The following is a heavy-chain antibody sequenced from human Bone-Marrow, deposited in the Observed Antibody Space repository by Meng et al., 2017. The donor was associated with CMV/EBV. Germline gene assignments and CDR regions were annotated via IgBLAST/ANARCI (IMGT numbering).Heavy chain of an antibody. V-gene: IGHV3-30*04. CDR1: GFTFSSYA. J-gene: IGHJ4*02. CDR2: ISYDGSNK. D-gene: IGHD6-13*01. Sequence: GGSLRLSCAASGFTFSSYAMHWVRQAPGKGLEWVAVISYDGSNKYYADSVKGRFTISRDNSKNTLYLQMNSLRAEDTAVYYCSRDLTSSSWYIPDYWAQGTLVPVSS. CDR3: SRDLTSSSWYIPDY.